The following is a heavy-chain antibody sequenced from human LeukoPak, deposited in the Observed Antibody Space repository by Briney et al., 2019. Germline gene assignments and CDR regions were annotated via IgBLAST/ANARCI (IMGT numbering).Heavy chain of an antibody. CDR3: ARAYCGGDCYWSFRWFDP. CDR1: GGSISSYY. CDR2: IYSGGST. D-gene: IGHD2-21*02. Sequence: PSETLSLTCTVSGGSISSYYWSWVRQAPGKGLEWVSVIYSGGSTYYADSVKGRFTISRDNSKNTLYLQMNGLRAEDTAVYYCARAYCGGDCYWSFRWFDPWGQGTLVTVSS. V-gene: IGHV3-53*01. J-gene: IGHJ5*02.